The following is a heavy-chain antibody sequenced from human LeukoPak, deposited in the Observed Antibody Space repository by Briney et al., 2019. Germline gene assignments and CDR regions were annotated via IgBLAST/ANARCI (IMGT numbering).Heavy chain of an antibody. CDR3: ARGWSYFDY. CDR2: INHSGST. J-gene: IGHJ4*02. CDR1: GGSFSGYY. Sequence: SETLSLTCAVYGGSFSGYYWSWIRQPPGKGLEWIGEINHSGSTNYNPSLKSRVTISVDTSKNQFSLKLSSVTAADPAVYYCARGWSYFDYWGQGTLVTVSS. V-gene: IGHV4-34*01. D-gene: IGHD3-3*01.